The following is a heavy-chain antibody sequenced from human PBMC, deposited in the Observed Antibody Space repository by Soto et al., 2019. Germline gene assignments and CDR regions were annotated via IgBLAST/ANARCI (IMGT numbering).Heavy chain of an antibody. J-gene: IGHJ3*02. D-gene: IGHD3-9*01. CDR2: IIPIFGTA. V-gene: IGHV1-69*13. CDR1: GGTFSSYA. Sequence: ASVKVSCKASGGTFSSYAISWVRQAPGQGLEWMGGIIPIFGTANYAQKFQGRVTITADESTSTAYMELSSLRSEDAAVYYCARDRGSYDILIGEAFDIWGQGTMVTVSS. CDR3: ARDRGSYDILIGEAFDI.